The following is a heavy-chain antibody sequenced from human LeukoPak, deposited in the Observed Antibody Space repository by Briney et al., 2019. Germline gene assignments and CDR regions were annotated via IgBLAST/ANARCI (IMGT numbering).Heavy chain of an antibody. J-gene: IGHJ5*02. CDR2: IYHTGTT. V-gene: IGHV4-38-2*02. CDR3: VRDPWGSNWLDP. D-gene: IGHD3-16*01. CDR1: GDSITSGHY. Sequence: PSETLSLTCTVGGDSITSGHYWGWVRQPPGKGLEWIGTIYHTGTTYNNPSLKSRVTISVDTSKNQFSLTLNSMDAADTGVYYCVRDPWGSNWLDPWGQGTLVTVSS.